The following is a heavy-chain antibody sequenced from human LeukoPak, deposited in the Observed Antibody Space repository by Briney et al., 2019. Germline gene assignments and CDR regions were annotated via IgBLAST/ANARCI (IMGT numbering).Heavy chain of an antibody. D-gene: IGHD3-10*01. CDR3: ARRGVTSGSGSFDIVDY. Sequence: LSGGSLRLTCAASGFTFKSYAMNWDRQAPGKGLEWVSYISSTSGTIYYADSVKGRFTISRDNAKNSLYLQMDSLRDEDTAVYYCARRGVTSGSGSFDIVDYWGESTLVTVSS. CDR1: GFTFKSYA. V-gene: IGHV3-48*02. CDR2: ISSTSGTI. J-gene: IGHJ4*02.